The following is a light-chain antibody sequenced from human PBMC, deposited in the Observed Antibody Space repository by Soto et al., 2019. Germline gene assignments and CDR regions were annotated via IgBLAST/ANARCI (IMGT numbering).Light chain of an antibody. J-gene: IGLJ1*01. CDR2: EVS. Sequence: ALTQPASVSGSPGQSITISCTGTTSDVGGYNYVSWYQQHPGKVPKLLIHEVSNRPSGVSNRYSGSKSGNTASLTISGLQAEDEADYYCLSKASSISYVFGTGTKVTVL. V-gene: IGLV2-14*01. CDR1: TSDVGGYNY. CDR3: LSKASSISYV.